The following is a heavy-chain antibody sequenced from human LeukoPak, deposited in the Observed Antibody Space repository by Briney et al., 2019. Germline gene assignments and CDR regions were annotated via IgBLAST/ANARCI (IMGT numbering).Heavy chain of an antibody. D-gene: IGHD2-15*01. Sequence: GGSLRLSCAASGFTFSSSAMSWVRQAPGKGLEWVSAISNNGGYTYYADSVQGRFTISRDNSKSTLCLQMNSMRAEDTAVYYCAKQLGYCSDGSCYFPYWGQGTLVTVSS. CDR3: AKQLGYCSDGSCYFPY. CDR1: GFTFSSSA. CDR2: ISNNGGYT. V-gene: IGHV3-23*01. J-gene: IGHJ4*02.